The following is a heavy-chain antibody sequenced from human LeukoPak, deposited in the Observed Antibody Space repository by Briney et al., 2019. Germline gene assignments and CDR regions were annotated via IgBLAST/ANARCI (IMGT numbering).Heavy chain of an antibody. CDR3: ATSTVRFLEWLVY. D-gene: IGHD3-3*01. J-gene: IGHJ4*02. CDR2: ISYDGSNK. CDR1: GFTFSSYA. V-gene: IGHV3-30-3*01. Sequence: GGSLRLSCAAPGFTFSSYAMHWVRQAPGKGLEWVAVISYDGSNKYYADSVKGRFTISRDNSKNTLYLQMNSLRAEDTAVYYCATSTVRFLEWLVYWGQGTLVTVSS.